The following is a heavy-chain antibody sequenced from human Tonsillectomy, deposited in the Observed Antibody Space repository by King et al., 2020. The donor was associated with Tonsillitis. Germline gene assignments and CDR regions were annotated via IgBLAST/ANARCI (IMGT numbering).Heavy chain of an antibody. J-gene: IGHJ4*02. CDR1: GFTFSSYA. CDR2: ISSNGGTT. CDR3: VERGYDYGDQFDY. V-gene: IGHV3-64D*06. D-gene: IGHD4-17*01. Sequence: VQLVESGGGLVQPGGSLRLSCSASGFTFSSYAMHWVRQAPGKGLEYVSAISSNGGTTYYADSVKGRFTISRDNSKNTLYLQMSSLRAEDTAVYYCVERGYDYGDQFDYWGQGTLVTGPS.